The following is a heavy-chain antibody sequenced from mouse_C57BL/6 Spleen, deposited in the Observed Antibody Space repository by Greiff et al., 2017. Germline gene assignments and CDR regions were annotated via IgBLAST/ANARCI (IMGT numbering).Heavy chain of an antibody. CDR2: INPGSGGT. J-gene: IGHJ2*01. CDR3: ARTAQATDY. Sequence: QVQLKESGAELVRPGTSVTVSCKASGYAFTNYLIEWVKQRPGQGLEWIGVINPGSGGTNYNEKFKGKATLTADKSSSTAYMQLSSLTSEDSAVYFCARTAQATDYWGQGTTLTVSS. V-gene: IGHV1-54*01. D-gene: IGHD3-2*02. CDR1: GYAFTNYL.